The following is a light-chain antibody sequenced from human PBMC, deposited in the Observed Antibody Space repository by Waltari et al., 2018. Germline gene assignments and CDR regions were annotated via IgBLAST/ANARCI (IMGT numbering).Light chain of an antibody. J-gene: IGLJ2*01. Sequence: QSALTQPASVSGSPGQSITISCPGTSRDVGTYNLVSSSQHHPGKAPKLMIYESTKRPSGVSNRFSGSKSGNTASLTISGLQAEDEADYYCCSFAGSSPHVVFGGGTKLTVL. V-gene: IGLV2-23*01. CDR3: CSFAGSSPHVV. CDR2: EST. CDR1: SRDVGTYNL.